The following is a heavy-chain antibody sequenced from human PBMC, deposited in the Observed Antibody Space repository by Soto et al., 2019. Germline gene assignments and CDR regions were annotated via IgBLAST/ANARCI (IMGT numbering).Heavy chain of an antibody. J-gene: IGHJ6*02. CDR3: ARPQYYYASSGYYGFNGMDV. CDR1: GYSFTSYW. D-gene: IGHD3-22*01. Sequence: PGESLKISCKGSGYSFTSYWISWVRQMPGKGLEWMGRIDPSDSYTNYSPSFQGHVTISADKSISTAYLQWSSLKASDTAMYYCARPQYYYASSGYYGFNGMDVWGQGTTVTVSS. V-gene: IGHV5-10-1*01. CDR2: IDPSDSYT.